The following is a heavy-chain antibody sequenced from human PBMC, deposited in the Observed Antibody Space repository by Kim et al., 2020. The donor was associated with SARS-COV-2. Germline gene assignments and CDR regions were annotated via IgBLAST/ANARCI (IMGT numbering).Heavy chain of an antibody. D-gene: IGHD5-12*01. CDR1: GYTFTGYY. CDR3: ARGGNVDVVATNDLDY. V-gene: IGHV1-2*04. J-gene: IGHJ4*02. Sequence: ASVKVSCKASGYTFTGYYMHWVRQAPGQGLEWMGWINPNSGGTNCAQKFQGWLTMTRDTSITTVYMELSRLRSDDTAVYYCARGGNVDVVATNDLDYWGQGTLVTVSS. CDR2: INPNSGGT.